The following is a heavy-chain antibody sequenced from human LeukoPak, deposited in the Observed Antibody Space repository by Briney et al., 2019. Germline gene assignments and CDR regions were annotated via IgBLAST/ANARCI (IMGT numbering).Heavy chain of an antibody. J-gene: IGHJ4*02. CDR3: AKERSSGVYRLFDY. D-gene: IGHD3-22*01. Sequence: GGSVRLSCAASGFTFSTYAMNWVRQAPGKGLEWVSGISGSGDNTYYTDSVKGRFTISRDNSKDTLYLQMNSLRAEDTAVYYCAKERSSGVYRLFDYWGQGTLVTVSS. CDR1: GFTFSTYA. CDR2: ISGSGDNT. V-gene: IGHV3-23*01.